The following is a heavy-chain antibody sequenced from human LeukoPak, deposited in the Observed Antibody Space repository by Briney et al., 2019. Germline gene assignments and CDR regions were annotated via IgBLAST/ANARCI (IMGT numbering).Heavy chain of an antibody. J-gene: IGHJ5*02. CDR1: GFTFSSYW. V-gene: IGHV3-7*01. D-gene: IGHD5-12*01. Sequence: GGSLRLSCAASGFTFSSYWMSWVRQAPGKGLEWVANIKQDGSEKYYVDSVKGRFTISRDKAKNSLYLQMNSLRAEDTAVYYCARDLGYGWFDPWGQGTLVTVSS. CDR2: IKQDGSEK. CDR3: ARDLGYGWFDP.